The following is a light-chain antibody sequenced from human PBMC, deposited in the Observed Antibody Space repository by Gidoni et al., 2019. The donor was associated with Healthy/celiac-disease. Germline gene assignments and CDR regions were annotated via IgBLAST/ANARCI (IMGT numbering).Light chain of an antibody. Sequence: DIQMTQSPSTLSASVGDRVTITCRASQRISSWLAWYQQKPGKATKLLIYKASSLESGVPSRFSCSGSGTEFTLTISSLQPDDFATYYCQQYNSLWTFGQGTKVEIK. CDR3: QQYNSLWT. CDR2: KAS. CDR1: QRISSW. V-gene: IGKV1-5*03. J-gene: IGKJ1*01.